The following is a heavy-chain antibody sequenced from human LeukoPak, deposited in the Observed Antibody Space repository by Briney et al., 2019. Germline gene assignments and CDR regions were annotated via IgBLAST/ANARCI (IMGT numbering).Heavy chain of an antibody. D-gene: IGHD5-24*01. CDR2: IYHSGST. CDR3: ARGARDGYHSLDY. CDR1: GGSISSGGYS. Sequence: SETLSLTCAVSGGSISSGGYSWSWVRQPPGKGLEWIGYIYHSGSTYYNPSLKSRVTISVVRSKNQFSLKLSSVTAADTAVYYCARGARDGYHSLDYWGQGTLVTVSS. J-gene: IGHJ4*02. V-gene: IGHV4-30-2*01.